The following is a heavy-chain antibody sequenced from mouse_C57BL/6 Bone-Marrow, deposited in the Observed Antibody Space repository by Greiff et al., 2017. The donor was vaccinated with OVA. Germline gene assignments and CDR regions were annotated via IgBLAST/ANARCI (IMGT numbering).Heavy chain of an antibody. CDR3: ARRPIYYYGSSY. J-gene: IGHJ3*01. Sequence: EVHLVESGGGLVQPGGSLKLSCAASGFTFSDYYMYWVRQTPEKRLEWVAYISNGGGSTYYPDTVKGRFTISRDNAKNTLYLQMSRLKSEDTAMYYCARRPIYYYGSSYWGQGTLVTVSA. CDR1: GFTFSDYY. CDR2: ISNGGGST. D-gene: IGHD1-1*01. V-gene: IGHV5-12*01.